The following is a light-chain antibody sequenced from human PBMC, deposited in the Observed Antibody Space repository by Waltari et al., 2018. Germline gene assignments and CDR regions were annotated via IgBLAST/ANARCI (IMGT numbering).Light chain of an antibody. CDR3: SSYAGTNNVV. CDR1: SSDVGGFNY. Sequence: QSALTQPPSVSGSPGQSVTISCTATSSDVGGFNYVSWYQQHPGKAPKLMIYEVSKRPSGVPDRFSGSKSGNTASLTVSGLQAEDEGDYYCSSYAGTNNVVFGGGTKLTVL. V-gene: IGLV2-8*01. CDR2: EVS. J-gene: IGLJ2*01.